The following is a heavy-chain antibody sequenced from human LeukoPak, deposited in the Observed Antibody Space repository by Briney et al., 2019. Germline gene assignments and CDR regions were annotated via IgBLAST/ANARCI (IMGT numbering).Heavy chain of an antibody. V-gene: IGHV3-74*01. CDR3: VKVKGGYCFDY. CDR2: INSDGSST. J-gene: IGHJ4*02. CDR1: GFTFSSYW. Sequence: GGSLRLSCAASGFTFSSYWMHWVRQAPGRGLMWVSRINSDGSSTSYADSVKGRFTISRDNAKNTLYLQMNSLRAEDTAVYYCVKVKGGYCFDYWGQGTLVTVSS.